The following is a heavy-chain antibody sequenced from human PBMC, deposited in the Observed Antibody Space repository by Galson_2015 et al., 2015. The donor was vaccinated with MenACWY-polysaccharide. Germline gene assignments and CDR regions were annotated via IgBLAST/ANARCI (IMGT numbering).Heavy chain of an antibody. CDR3: ARGHKSQCRDTSCYSVQH. CDR1: GYTFTSSD. Sequence: SVKVSCKASGYTFTSSDINWVRQATGQGPEWMGWMNPNSGNTGYAQKFRGRVTMTRDTSISTAYMELSSLRSEDTAVYYCARGHKSQCRDTSCYSVQHWGQGTLVTVSS. D-gene: IGHD2-2*02. J-gene: IGHJ1*01. V-gene: IGHV1-8*01. CDR2: MNPNSGNT.